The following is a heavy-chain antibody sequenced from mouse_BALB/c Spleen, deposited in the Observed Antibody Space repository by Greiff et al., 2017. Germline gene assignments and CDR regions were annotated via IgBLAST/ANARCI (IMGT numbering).Heavy chain of an antibody. CDR3: ARRGITTASYAMDY. Sequence: EVQRVESGGDLVKPGGSLKLSCAASGFTFSSYGMSWVRQTPDKRLEWVATISSGGSYTYYPDSVKGRFTISRDNAKNTLYLQMSSLKSEDTAMYYCARRGITTASYAMDYWGQGTSVTVSS. CDR2: ISSGGSYT. J-gene: IGHJ4*01. V-gene: IGHV5-6*01. D-gene: IGHD1-2*01. CDR1: GFTFSSYG.